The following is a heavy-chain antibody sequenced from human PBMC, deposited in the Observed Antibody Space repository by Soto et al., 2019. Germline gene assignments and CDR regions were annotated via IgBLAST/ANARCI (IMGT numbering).Heavy chain of an antibody. CDR3: ARTRGYCSGGSCYFDY. CDR2: IDWDDDK. CDR1: GFSLSTSGMR. D-gene: IGHD2-15*01. Sequence: SGPTLVNPTQTLTLTCTFSGFSLSTSGMRVSWIRQPPGKALEWLARIDWDDDKFYSTSLKTRLTISKDTSKNQVVLTMTNMDPVDTATYYCARTRGYCSGGSCYFDYWGQGTLVTVSS. V-gene: IGHV2-70*04. J-gene: IGHJ4*02.